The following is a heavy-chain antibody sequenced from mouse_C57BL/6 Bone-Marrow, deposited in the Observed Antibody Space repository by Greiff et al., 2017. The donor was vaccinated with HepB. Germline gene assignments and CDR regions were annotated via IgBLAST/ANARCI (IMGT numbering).Heavy chain of an antibody. CDR1: GYTFTSYW. V-gene: IGHV1-7*01. Sequence: QVQLKQSGAELAKPGASVKLSCKASGYTFTSYWMHWVKQRPGQGLEWIGYINPSSGYTKYNQKLKDKATLTADKSSSTVYMQLSSLTYVDSAVYYYARSFSVFAYWGQGTLVTVSA. J-gene: IGHJ3*01. CDR3: ARSFSVFAY. CDR2: INPSSGYT.